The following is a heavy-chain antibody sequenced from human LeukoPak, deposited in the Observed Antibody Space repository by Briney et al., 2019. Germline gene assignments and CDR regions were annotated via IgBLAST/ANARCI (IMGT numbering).Heavy chain of an antibody. CDR3: ARSGGGNYYDSSGYSAGY. V-gene: IGHV1-2*02. CDR2: INPNSGGT. CDR1: GYTFTGYY. J-gene: IGHJ4*02. D-gene: IGHD3-22*01. Sequence: GASVKVSCKASGYTFTGYYMHWVRQAPGQGLEWMGWINPNSGGTNYAQKFQGRVTMTRDTSISTAYMELSRLRSDDTAVYYCARSGGGNYYDSSGYSAGYWGQGTLVTVSS.